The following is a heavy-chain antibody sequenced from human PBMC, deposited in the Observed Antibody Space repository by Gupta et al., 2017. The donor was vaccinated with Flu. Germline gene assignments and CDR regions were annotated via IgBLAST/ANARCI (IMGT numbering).Heavy chain of an antibody. CDR2: INPNSGGT. J-gene: IGHJ4*02. Sequence: QVQLVQSGAEVKKPGASVKVSCKASGYTFTAYYMHWVRQAPGQGLEWMGWINPNSGGTNYAQKFQGRVTMTRDTSITTAYMELSRLGSDDTAVYYCARDPVGSIFPGYWGQGTLVTVSS. CDR3: ARDPVGSIFPGY. D-gene: IGHD1-26*01. CDR1: GYTFTAYY. V-gene: IGHV1-2*02.